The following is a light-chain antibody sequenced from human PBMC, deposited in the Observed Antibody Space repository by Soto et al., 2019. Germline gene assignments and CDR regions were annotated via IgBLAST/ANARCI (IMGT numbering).Light chain of an antibody. Sequence: DIQMTQSPSSVSASVGDRVTITCRSSEDISTWLAWYQQKPGKAPKLLIYAASSLQSGVPSRFSGSGSGTDFTLTISSLQTEDFATYYCQHADSFPLITLGQGTRLEIK. CDR1: EDISTW. V-gene: IGKV1-12*01. CDR3: QHADSFPLIT. J-gene: IGKJ5*01. CDR2: AAS.